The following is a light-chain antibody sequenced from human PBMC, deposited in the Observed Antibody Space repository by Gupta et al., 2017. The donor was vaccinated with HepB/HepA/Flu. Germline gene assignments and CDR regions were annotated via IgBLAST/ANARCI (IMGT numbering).Light chain of an antibody. Sequence: SYVLTQTPSVSVATGKPATMTCGGNDIGMKSAHWYQQKAGQAPVLVVYDNDDRPSGTPGRFSGSNSGNTATLTISRVEAGDEADYYCQVWDSSSDRVVFGGGTKLTVL. V-gene: IGLV3-21*03. CDR3: QVWDSSSDRVV. CDR1: DIGMKS. CDR2: DND. J-gene: IGLJ2*01.